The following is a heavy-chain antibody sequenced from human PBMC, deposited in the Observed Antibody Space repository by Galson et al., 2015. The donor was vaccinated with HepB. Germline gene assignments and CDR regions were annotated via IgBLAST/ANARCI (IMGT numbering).Heavy chain of an antibody. Sequence: SVKVSCKASGYSFTSYTMHWVRQAPGQRLEWMGWINAGNGNTKYSQRFQDRVTITRDTYASTAYMEVSSLRSEDTAVYYCARGAGTGTHYYNFGMDVWGQGTTVTVSS. J-gene: IGHJ6*02. CDR2: INAGNGNT. V-gene: IGHV1-3*01. CDR3: ARGAGTGTHYYNFGMDV. D-gene: IGHD3/OR15-3a*01. CDR1: GYSFTSYT.